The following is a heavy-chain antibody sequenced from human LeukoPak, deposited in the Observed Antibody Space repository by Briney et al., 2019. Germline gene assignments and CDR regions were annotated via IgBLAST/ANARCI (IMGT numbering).Heavy chain of an antibody. J-gene: IGHJ4*02. CDR1: GYTFTTYY. D-gene: IGHD1-1*01. CDR3: ARNVASGFDF. Sequence: ASVKVSCKASGYTFTTYYIHWLRQAPGQGLEWMGFINPSGGSTSYAQKFQGRVTMTRDTSTSTVYMELSSLRSEDTAVYFCARNVASGFDFWGQGTLVTVSS. CDR2: INPSGGST. V-gene: IGHV1-46*01.